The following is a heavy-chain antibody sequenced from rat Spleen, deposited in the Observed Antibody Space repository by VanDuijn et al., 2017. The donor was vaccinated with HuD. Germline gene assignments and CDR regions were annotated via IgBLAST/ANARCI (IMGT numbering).Heavy chain of an antibody. V-gene: IGHV2-45*01. CDR2: MWSGGST. CDR1: GFSLTSYN. CDR3: ARESRSLELDY. Sequence: QVQPKESGPGLVQPSETLSLPCTVSGFSLTSYNVHWVRPPPGKGLEGMGVMWSGGSTDYNSDLKSRLSISRETSKNQVFLKMNSLQSEDTTTYYCARESRSLELDYWGQGVMVTVSS. J-gene: IGHJ2*01. D-gene: IGHD4-2*01.